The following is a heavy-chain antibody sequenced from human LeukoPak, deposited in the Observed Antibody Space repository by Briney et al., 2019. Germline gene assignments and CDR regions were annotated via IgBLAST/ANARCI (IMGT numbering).Heavy chain of an antibody. V-gene: IGHV3-53*01. J-gene: IGHJ4*02. CDR3: ARDSGSYYVDY. D-gene: IGHD1-26*01. CDR2: IYSGGST. Sequence: GGSLRLSCAASGFTVSSNYMSWVRQAPGKGLEWVSVIYSGGSTYYADSVKGRFTISRDNSKNTLYLQMNSLRAEDTAVYYCARDSGSYYVDYWGQGTLVTVSS. CDR1: GFTVSSNY.